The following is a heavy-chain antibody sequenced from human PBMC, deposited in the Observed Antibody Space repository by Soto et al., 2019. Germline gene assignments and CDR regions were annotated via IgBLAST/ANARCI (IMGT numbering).Heavy chain of an antibody. Sequence: QITLKESGPSLVKPTQTLTLTCSFSGFSLSTSGVGVGWFRQPPGKALEWLAVIYWDDYKHYSPSLKSRLTTTKDPSKNHLGLTMTNMDPVDTATYYCARKGYSDDPIDYWCQGTLVTVSS. CDR2: IYWDDYK. J-gene: IGHJ4*02. CDR1: GFSLSTSGVG. V-gene: IGHV2-5*02. CDR3: ARKGYSDDPIDY. D-gene: IGHD4-17*01.